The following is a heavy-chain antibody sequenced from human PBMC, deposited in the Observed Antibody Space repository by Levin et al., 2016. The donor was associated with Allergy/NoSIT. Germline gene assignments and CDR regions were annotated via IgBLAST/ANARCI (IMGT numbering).Heavy chain of an antibody. CDR2: IYGERT. CDR1: GFATSGNY. J-gene: IGHJ4*02. CDR3: ASRSF. Sequence: GGSLRLSCAASGFATSGNYMTWVRQAPGKGLEYVSLIYGERTYYADSVRGRFSISRDNTINTVHLQMNSLRPEDTAVYYCASRSFWGQGTLVTVSS. V-gene: IGHV3-66*02. D-gene: IGHD3-10*01.